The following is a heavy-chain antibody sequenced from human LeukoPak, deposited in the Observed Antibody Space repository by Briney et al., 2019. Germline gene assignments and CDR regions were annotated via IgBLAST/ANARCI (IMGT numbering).Heavy chain of an antibody. CDR1: GFSFGDYS. Sequence: PGGSLRLSCTASGFSFGDYSMNWVRQAPGKRLEWVGFIRSETYGGTTQYAASVKGRFTISRDDSKSIVYLQMNSLKTEDTAVYYCTSQLQLLTFFDYWGQGTLVTVSS. CDR3: TSQLQLLTFFDY. D-gene: IGHD6-13*01. CDR2: IRSETYGGTT. V-gene: IGHV3-49*04. J-gene: IGHJ4*02.